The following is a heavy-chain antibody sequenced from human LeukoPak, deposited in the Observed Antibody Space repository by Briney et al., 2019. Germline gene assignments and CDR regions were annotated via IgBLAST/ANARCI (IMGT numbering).Heavy chain of an antibody. J-gene: IGHJ4*02. CDR2: VTGSSRYT. Sequence: GGSLRLSCAASGFTFSTYWMHWVRQAPGKGLEWVSVVTGSSRYTYYADSVKGRFTISRDNSKNILYLEMNSLRVEDTAIYYCAKDRSSSTSCSNYWGRGTLVTVSS. CDR1: GFTFSTYW. V-gene: IGHV3-23*01. CDR3: AKDRSSSTSCSNY. D-gene: IGHD2-2*01.